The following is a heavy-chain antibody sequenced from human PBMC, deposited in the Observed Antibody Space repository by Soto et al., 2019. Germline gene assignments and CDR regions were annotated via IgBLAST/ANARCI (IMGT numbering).Heavy chain of an antibody. V-gene: IGHV3-21*01. CDR1: GFTFSTYS. D-gene: IGHD3-10*01. CDR2: ISSSSSYI. Sequence: EVQLVESGGGLVKPGGSLRLSCAASGFTFSTYSMNWVRQAPGKGLEWVSSISSSSSYIYYADSVKGRFTISRDNAKNSLYLQMNSLRAEDTAVYYWARDRGGDLKAFDILGQGTMVTVSS. J-gene: IGHJ3*02. CDR3: ARDRGGDLKAFDI.